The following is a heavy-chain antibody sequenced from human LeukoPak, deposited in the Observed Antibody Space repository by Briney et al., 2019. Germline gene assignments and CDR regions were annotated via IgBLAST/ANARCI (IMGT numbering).Heavy chain of an antibody. CDR1: GFTFSRHS. CDR3: ARDYADYVGYFFFDY. V-gene: IGHV3-23*01. J-gene: IGHJ4*02. D-gene: IGHD4-17*01. CDR2: ISGGGETT. Sequence: GGSLRLSCTASGFTFSRHSLSWVRQAPGKGLEWVSSISGGGETTYYADSAKGRFTISRDNSQNTLYLQMNSLRAEDTAVYYCARDYADYVGYFFFDYWGQGTLVTVSS.